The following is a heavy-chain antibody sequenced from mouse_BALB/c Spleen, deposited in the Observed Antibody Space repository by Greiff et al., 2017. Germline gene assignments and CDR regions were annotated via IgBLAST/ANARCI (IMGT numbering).Heavy chain of an antibody. V-gene: IGHV1-4*01. CDR3: ARCPRYDDEVDY. CDR2: INPSSGYT. Sequence: QVQLQQSGAELARPGASVKMSCKASGYTFTSYTMHWVKQRPGQGLEWIGYINPSSGYTNYNQKFKDKATLTADKSSSTAYMQLSSLTSEDSAVYYCARCPRYDDEVDYWGQGTTLTVSS. CDR1: GYTFTSYT. J-gene: IGHJ2*01. D-gene: IGHD2-14*01.